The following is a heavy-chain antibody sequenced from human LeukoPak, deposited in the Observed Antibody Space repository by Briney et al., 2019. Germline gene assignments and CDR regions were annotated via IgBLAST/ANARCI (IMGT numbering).Heavy chain of an antibody. D-gene: IGHD6-19*01. J-gene: IGHJ4*02. Sequence: PGGSLRLSCAASGFTFSSYSMNWVRQAPGRGLEWISSISSSSSSMYYADSVKGRFTISRDNAKNSLSLQMNSLRAEDTAVYYCAKEIAVADYFDYWGQGTLVTVSS. CDR1: GFTFSSYS. CDR2: ISSSSSSM. CDR3: AKEIAVADYFDY. V-gene: IGHV3-48*01.